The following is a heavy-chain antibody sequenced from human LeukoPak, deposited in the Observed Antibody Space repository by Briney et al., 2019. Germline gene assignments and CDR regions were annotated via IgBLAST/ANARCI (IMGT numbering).Heavy chain of an antibody. CDR1: GGSFSGYY. CDR2: INHSGST. J-gene: IGHJ4*02. Sequence: KASETLSLTCAVYGGSFSGYYWSWIRQPPGKGLEWIGEINHSGSTNYNPSLKSRVTISVDTSKNQFSLKLSSVTAAGTAVYYCATPYYGSGSYYSGGYGNWGQGTLVTVSS. D-gene: IGHD3-10*01. V-gene: IGHV4-34*01. CDR3: ATPYYGSGSYYSGGYGN.